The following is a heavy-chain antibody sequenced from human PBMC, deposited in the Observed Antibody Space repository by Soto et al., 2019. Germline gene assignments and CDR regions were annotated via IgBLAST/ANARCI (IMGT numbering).Heavy chain of an antibody. CDR3: AKLRYYEDSTRPTAFDF. CDR2: IIPIFGTA. CDR1: GGTFSSYA. J-gene: IGHJ2*01. Sequence: SVKVSCKASGGTFSSYAISWVRQAPGQGLEWMGGIIPIFGTANYAQKFQGRVTITADESTSTAYMELSSLRSEDTAVYYCAKLRYYEDSTRPTAFDFWGRGTLVTVSS. V-gene: IGHV1-69*13. D-gene: IGHD3-22*01.